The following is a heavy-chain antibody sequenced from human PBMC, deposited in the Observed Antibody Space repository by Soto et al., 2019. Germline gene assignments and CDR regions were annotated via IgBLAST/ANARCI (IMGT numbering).Heavy chain of an antibody. CDR2: IYYSGST. D-gene: IGHD5-18*01. J-gene: IGHJ5*01. CDR3: ARDFGYSYGNWFDS. V-gene: IGHV4-31*03. Sequence: SETLSLTCTVSGGSISSGGYYWSWIRQHPGKGLEYIGYIYYSGSTYYNPSLKSRVTISIDTSKNQFSLKLSSVTAADTAVYYCARDFGYSYGNWFDSWGQGTRVTVSS. CDR1: GGSISSGGYY.